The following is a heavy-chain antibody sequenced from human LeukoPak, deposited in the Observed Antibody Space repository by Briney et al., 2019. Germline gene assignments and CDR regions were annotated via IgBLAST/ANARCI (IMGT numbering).Heavy chain of an antibody. J-gene: IGHJ3*02. V-gene: IGHV6-1*01. D-gene: IGHD6-19*01. CDR2: TYYRSKWYN. CDR1: GDSV. CDR3: ARDPAYSSGWTKNAFDI. Sequence: SQTLSLTCAISGDSVQSPSRGLEWLGRTYYRSKWYNDYAVSVKSRITINPGTSTNQFSLQLNSVTPEDTAVYYCARDPAYSSGWTKNAFDIWGQGTIVTVSS.